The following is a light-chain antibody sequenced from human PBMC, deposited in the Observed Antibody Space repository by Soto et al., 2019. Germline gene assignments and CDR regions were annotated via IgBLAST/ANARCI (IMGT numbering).Light chain of an antibody. CDR1: QSVSNSY. CDR3: QQSGYPPIT. V-gene: IGKV3-20*01. J-gene: IGKJ5*01. Sequence: EIVLTQSPGTLSLSPGEGATLSCRASQSVSNSYLAWYQQKPGQAPRLLLYGASSRATGIPDRFIGSGSGTDFTLTISSLEPEDFAVYYCQQSGYPPITFGQGTRLEIE. CDR2: GAS.